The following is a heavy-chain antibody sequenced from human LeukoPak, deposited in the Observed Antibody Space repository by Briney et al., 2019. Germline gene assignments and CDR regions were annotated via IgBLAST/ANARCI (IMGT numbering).Heavy chain of an antibody. CDR3: AKEENDYYDSSGYYPIDS. CDR2: ISGRGGTT. CDR1: GFTFNNYA. Sequence: PGGSLRLSCAASGFTFNNYAMTWVRQSPRKGLEWFASISGRGGTTDYADSVKGRFTISRDNSQNTLYLQMNSLRAEDTAVYYCAKEENDYYDSSGYYPIDSWGQGTLVTVSS. D-gene: IGHD3-22*01. V-gene: IGHV3-23*01. J-gene: IGHJ4*02.